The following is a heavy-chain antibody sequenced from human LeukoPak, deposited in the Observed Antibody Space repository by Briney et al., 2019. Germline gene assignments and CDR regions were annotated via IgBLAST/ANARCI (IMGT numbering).Heavy chain of an antibody. J-gene: IGHJ4*02. CDR1: GGSINSYY. D-gene: IGHD6-13*01. Sequence: SETLSLTCTVSGGSINSYYWTWVRQPPGKGLEWIGYIYSSGSTNYNPSLKSRVTISVDTSKNQFSLNLTSVTAADTAFYYCARSGTAAGRRDHWGQGTLVTVSS. CDR2: IYSSGST. V-gene: IGHV4-59*01. CDR3: ARSGTAAGRRDH.